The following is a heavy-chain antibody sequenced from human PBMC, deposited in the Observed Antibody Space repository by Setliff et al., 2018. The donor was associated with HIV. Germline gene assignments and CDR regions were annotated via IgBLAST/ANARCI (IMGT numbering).Heavy chain of an antibody. V-gene: IGHV3-30*03. CDR1: GFRFTYYE. D-gene: IGHD3-3*01. Sequence: GSLRLSCAASGFRFTYYEMNWVRAAPGRGLEWVAIISYDGSKKSYVDSVKGRFTISRDNSQSTLHLLMNSLRAEDTAIYFCVRGEREWLLGGGRTAFDLWGHGTLVTVSS. J-gene: IGHJ4*01. CDR3: VRGEREWLLGGGRTAFDL. CDR2: ISYDGSKK.